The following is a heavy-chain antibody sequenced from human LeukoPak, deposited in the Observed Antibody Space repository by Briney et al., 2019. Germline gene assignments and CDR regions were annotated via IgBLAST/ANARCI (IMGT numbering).Heavy chain of an antibody. V-gene: IGHV3-15*01. CDR3: TTIYDSGGYCVY. CDR2: IKSKTDGGTT. CDR1: GFTFSNAW. Sequence: PGGSLRLSCAASGFTFSNAWMSWVRQAPGKGLEWVGRIKSKTDGGTTDYAAPVKGRFTISRDDSKNTLYLQMSSLKTEDTAVYYCTTIYDSGGYCVYWGQGTLVTVSS. J-gene: IGHJ4*02. D-gene: IGHD3-22*01.